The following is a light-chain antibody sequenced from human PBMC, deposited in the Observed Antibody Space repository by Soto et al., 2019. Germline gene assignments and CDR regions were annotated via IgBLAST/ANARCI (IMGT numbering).Light chain of an antibody. CDR1: QSVSHY. J-gene: IGKJ4*01. Sequence: EIVLTQSPATLSLSPGERATLSCRASQSVSHYLAWYQQKPGLAPRLLIYEASNRATGVPARFSGSGSGTDFTLTISSLQPEDFAVYYCQQRSSWVSLSFGGGTKVEIK. CDR2: EAS. V-gene: IGKV3-11*01. CDR3: QQRSSWVSLS.